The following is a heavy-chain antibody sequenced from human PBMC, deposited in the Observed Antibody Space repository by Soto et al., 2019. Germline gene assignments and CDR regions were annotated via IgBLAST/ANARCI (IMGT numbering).Heavy chain of an antibody. D-gene: IGHD1-26*01. CDR2: IYFDGITT. CDR3: ARGGAMGVDY. V-gene: IGHV3-74*01. J-gene: IGHJ4*02. CDR1: GFTFNTHW. Sequence: GSLRLSCTASGFTFNTHWMHWVRQAPGKGLVWVSRIYFDGITTNYADSVKGRLTASRDNAKNTVYLHVNTLRDEDTAVYYCARGGAMGVDYWGQGTLVTVSS.